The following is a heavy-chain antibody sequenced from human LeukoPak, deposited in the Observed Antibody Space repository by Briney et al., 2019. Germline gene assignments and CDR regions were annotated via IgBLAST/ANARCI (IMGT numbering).Heavy chain of an antibody. Sequence: ASVKVSCKASGYTFTSYGISWVRQAPGQGLEWMGWINAYNGNTNYAQTLQGRVTMTTGTSTSTAYMELRSLRSDDTAVYYCARDQTAYYDFWSGYYAYWGQGTLVTVSS. V-gene: IGHV1-18*01. CDR2: INAYNGNT. J-gene: IGHJ4*02. D-gene: IGHD3-3*01. CDR3: ARDQTAYYDFWSGYYAY. CDR1: GYTFTSYG.